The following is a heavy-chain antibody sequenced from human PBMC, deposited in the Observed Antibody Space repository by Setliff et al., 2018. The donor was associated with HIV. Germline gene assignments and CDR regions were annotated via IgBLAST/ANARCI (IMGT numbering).Heavy chain of an antibody. CDR1: GFAFSTYW. CDR2: IKKDGSEM. D-gene: IGHD1-26*01. V-gene: IGHV3-7*01. CDR3: ANLWEMGA. J-gene: IGHJ5*02. Sequence: PGGSLRLSCAASGFAFSTYWMSWVRQVPGKGLEWVATIKKDGSEMYYVDSVKGRFTISRDNARTSVYLEMKSLRVEDTAVYLCANLWEMGAWGQGTLVTVSS.